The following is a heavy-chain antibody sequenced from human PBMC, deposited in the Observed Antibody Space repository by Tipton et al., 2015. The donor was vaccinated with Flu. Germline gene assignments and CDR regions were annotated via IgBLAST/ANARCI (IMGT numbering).Heavy chain of an antibody. D-gene: IGHD3-22*01. CDR3: AKAVYYDSSGYWWSYSYYGMDV. CDR2: ISGSGGST. V-gene: IGHV3-23*01. CDR1: GFTFSSYA. Sequence: SLRLSCAASGFTFSSYAMSWVRQAPGRGLEWVSAISGSGGSTYYADSVKGRFTISRDNSKNTLYLQMNSLRAEDTAVYYCAKAVYYDSSGYWWSYSYYGMDVWGQGTTVTVSS. J-gene: IGHJ6*02.